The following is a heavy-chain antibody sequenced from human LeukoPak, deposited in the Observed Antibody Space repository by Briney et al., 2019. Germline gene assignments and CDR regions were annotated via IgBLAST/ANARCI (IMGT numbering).Heavy chain of an antibody. J-gene: IGHJ4*02. D-gene: IGHD4-23*01. CDR2: ISGSGGST. CDR3: AKRAYGGSGFLGYFDY. V-gene: IGHV3-23*01. CDR1: GFTFSSYA. Sequence: GGSLRLSCAASGFTFSSYAMSWVRQAPGKGLEWVSAISGSGGSTYYPDSVKDRFTISINNSKNTLYLQMNSLRAEDRAVYYFAKRAYGGSGFLGYFDYWGQGTLVTVSS.